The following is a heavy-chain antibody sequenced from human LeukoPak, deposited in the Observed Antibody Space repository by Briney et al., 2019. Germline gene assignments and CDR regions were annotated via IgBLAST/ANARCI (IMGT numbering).Heavy chain of an antibody. CDR2: INHSGST. D-gene: IGHD3-10*01. Sequence: SETLSLTCAVYGGSFSGYYWSWIRQPPGKGLEWIGEINHSGSTNYNPSLTSRVTISVDTSKNQFSLKLSSVTAADTAVYYCASFMVQQRGFDYWGQGTLVTVSS. J-gene: IGHJ4*02. CDR1: GGSFSGYY. CDR3: ASFMVQQRGFDY. V-gene: IGHV4-34*01.